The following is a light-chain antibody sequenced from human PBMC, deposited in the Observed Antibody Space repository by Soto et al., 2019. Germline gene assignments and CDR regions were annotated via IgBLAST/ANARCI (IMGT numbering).Light chain of an antibody. CDR2: EAS. CDR1: HDINNH. CDR3: QQSENFPRT. Sequence: DLQMTQSPSSLSASVGDTVTITCQASHDINNHLNWYQQKPGKAPKLLIYEASNLETGVSSRFSGSGYGTDFTLTISSLQPEDITTYFCQQSENFPRTFGQGTKLDIK. J-gene: IGKJ2*01. V-gene: IGKV1-33*01.